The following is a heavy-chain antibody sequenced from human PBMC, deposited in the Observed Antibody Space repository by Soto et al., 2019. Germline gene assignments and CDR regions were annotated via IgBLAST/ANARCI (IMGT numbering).Heavy chain of an antibody. CDR2: ISSSSSTI. J-gene: IGHJ5*02. CDR3: AREAIAVLNWFDP. CDR1: GFTFSSYS. Sequence: EVQLVESGGGLVQPGGSLRLSCAASGFTFSSYSMNWVREAPGKGLEWVSYISSSSSTIYYADSVKGRFTISRDNAKNSLYLQMNSLRDEDTAVYYCAREAIAVLNWFDPWGQGTLVTVSS. D-gene: IGHD6-19*01. V-gene: IGHV3-48*02.